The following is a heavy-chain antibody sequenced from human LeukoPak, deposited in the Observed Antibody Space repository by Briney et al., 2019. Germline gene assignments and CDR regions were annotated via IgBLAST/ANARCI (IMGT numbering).Heavy chain of an antibody. CDR2: IYTSGST. V-gene: IGHV4-4*07. CDR1: GGSISSYY. D-gene: IGHD2-15*01. Sequence: PSETLSLTCTVSGGSISSYYWSWIRQPAGKGLEWIGRIYTSGSTNYNPSLKSRVTMSVDTSKNQFSLKLSSVTAADTAVYYCARDLNWERGNCSGGSCYSGIDYWGQGTLVTVSS. J-gene: IGHJ4*02. CDR3: ARDLNWERGNCSGGSCYSGIDY.